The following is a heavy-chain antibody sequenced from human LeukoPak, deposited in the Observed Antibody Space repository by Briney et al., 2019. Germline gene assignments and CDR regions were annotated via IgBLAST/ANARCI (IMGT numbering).Heavy chain of an antibody. CDR2: ISYDGSSK. V-gene: IGHV3-30*18. CDR1: GFTFSSYD. J-gene: IGHJ4*02. D-gene: IGHD2-21*02. CDR3: AKLVYCGGDCSPFDY. Sequence: GGSLRLSCAASGFTFSSYDMHWVRQAPGKGLEWVAVISYDGSSKYYADSVKGRFTISRDKSKNTLYLQMNSLRADDTAVYYCAKLVYCGGDCSPFDYWGQGTLVTVSS.